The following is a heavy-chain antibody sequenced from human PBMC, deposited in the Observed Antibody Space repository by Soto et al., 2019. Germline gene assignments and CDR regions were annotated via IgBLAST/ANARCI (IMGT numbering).Heavy chain of an antibody. J-gene: IGHJ6*02. CDR3: ARHSSSYYYYYYGMDV. D-gene: IGHD6-13*01. CDR1: GYSFTSYW. CDR2: IYPGDSDT. V-gene: IGHV5-51*01. Sequence: VEALKISCKGSGYSFTSYWIGSVRQMHGKGLEWMGIIYPGDSDTRYSPSFQGQVTISADKSISTAYLQWSSLKASDTAMYYCARHSSSYYYYYYGMDVWGQGTTVTVSS.